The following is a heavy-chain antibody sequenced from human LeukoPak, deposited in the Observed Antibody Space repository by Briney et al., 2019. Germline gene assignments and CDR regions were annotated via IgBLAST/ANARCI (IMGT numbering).Heavy chain of an antibody. D-gene: IGHD3-9*01. J-gene: IGHJ4*02. Sequence: ASVKVSCKASGYTFTSYGISWVRQAPGQGLEWMGIINPSGGSTSYAQKFQGRVTMTRDTSTSTVYMELSSLRSEDTAVYYCARGFSEYFDWLEVDYWGQGTLVTVSS. CDR2: INPSGGST. CDR1: GYTFTSYG. CDR3: ARGFSEYFDWLEVDY. V-gene: IGHV1-46*01.